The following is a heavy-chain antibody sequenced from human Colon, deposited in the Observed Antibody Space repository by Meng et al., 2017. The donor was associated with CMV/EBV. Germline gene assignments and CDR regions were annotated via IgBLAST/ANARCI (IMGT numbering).Heavy chain of an antibody. CDR2: INPSGGST. CDR3: ARGGSGSYYVYWFDP. D-gene: IGHD1-26*01. CDR1: GYTFTSYY. V-gene: IGHV1-46*01. J-gene: IGHJ5*02. Sequence: ASVKVSCKASGYTFTSYYMHWVRQAPGQGLEWMGIINPSGGSTSYAQKFQGRVTMTRDTSTSTVYMELSSLRSDDTAVYYCARGGSGSYYVYWFDPWGQGTLVTVSS.